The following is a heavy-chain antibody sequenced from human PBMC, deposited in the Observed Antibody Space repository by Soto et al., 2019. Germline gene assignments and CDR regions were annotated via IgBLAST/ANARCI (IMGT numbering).Heavy chain of an antibody. CDR1: GFTFSSYS. CDR2: ISSSSSYI. D-gene: IGHD1-20*01. Sequence: GGSLRLSCAASGFTFSSYSMNWVRQAPGKGLEWVSSISSSSSYIYYADSVKGRFTISRDNAKNSLYLQMNSLRAEDTAVYYCARDISVENNPIDAFDIWGQGTMVTVSS. CDR3: ARDISVENNPIDAFDI. J-gene: IGHJ3*02. V-gene: IGHV3-21*01.